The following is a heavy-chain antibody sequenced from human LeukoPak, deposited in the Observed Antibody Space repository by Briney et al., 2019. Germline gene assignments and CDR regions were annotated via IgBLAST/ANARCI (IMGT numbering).Heavy chain of an antibody. CDR2: INAGDGDT. D-gene: IGHD4-23*01. Sequence: ASVKVSCKASGYIFTSYGISWVRQAPGQRLEWMGRINAGDGDTNYSQKFQGRVTITRDTSASTAHMELSSLRSEDTALYYCARESYGGYQFDIWGQGTVVTVSS. CDR1: GYIFTSYG. V-gene: IGHV1-3*01. CDR3: ARESYGGYQFDI. J-gene: IGHJ3*02.